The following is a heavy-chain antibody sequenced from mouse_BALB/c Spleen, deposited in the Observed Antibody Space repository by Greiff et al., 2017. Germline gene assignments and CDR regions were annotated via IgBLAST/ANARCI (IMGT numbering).Heavy chain of an antibody. J-gene: IGHJ1*01. CDR3: ARDGNSPYWYFDV. CDR2: ISSGSSTI. D-gene: IGHD1-1*01. Sequence: EVMLVESGGGLVQPGGSRKLSCAASGFTFSSFGMHWVRQAPEKGLEWVAYISSGSSTIYYADTVKGRFTISRDNARNILYLQMSSLRSEDTAMYYCARDGNSPYWYFDVWGAGTTVTVSS. CDR1: GFTFSSFG. V-gene: IGHV5-17*02.